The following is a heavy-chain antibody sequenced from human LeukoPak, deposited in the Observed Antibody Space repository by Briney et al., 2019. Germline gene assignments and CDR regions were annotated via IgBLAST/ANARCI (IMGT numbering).Heavy chain of an antibody. CDR2: INHSGST. D-gene: IGHD5-24*01. Sequence: SETLSLTCAVYGGSFSGYYWSWIRQPPGKGLEWIGEINHSGSTNYNPSLKSRVTISVDTSKNQFSLKLSSVTAADTAVYYCARSGGYNRSPYYFDYWGQGTLVTVSS. V-gene: IGHV4-34*01. CDR1: GGSFSGYY. J-gene: IGHJ4*02. CDR3: ARSGGYNRSPYYFDY.